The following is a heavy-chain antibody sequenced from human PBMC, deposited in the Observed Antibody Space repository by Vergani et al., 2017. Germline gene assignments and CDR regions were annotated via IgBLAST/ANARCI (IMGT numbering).Heavy chain of an antibody. CDR3: ARNSNYYDFWSGYYTVNYYYYGMDV. CDR1: GFTFSDYY. J-gene: IGHJ6*02. V-gene: IGHV3-11*01. Sequence: VQLVESGGGLVKPGGSLRLSCAASGFTFSDYYMSWIRQAPGKGLEWVSYISSSGSTIYYADSVKGRFTISRDNAKNSLYLQMNSLRAEDTAVYYCARNSNYYDFWSGYYTVNYYYYGMDVWGQGTTVTVSS. D-gene: IGHD3-3*01. CDR2: ISSSGSTI.